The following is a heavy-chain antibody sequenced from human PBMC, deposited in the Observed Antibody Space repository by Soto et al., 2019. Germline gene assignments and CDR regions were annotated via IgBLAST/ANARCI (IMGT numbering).Heavy chain of an antibody. V-gene: IGHV1-24*01. CDR2: FDPEEGER. J-gene: IGHJ4*02. CDR3: TTVNVWAQPYFDD. Sequence: QVRLLQSGADVKKPGASVKVSCKVSGDSVTELYMHWARQAPGKGLEWMGGFDPEEGERIYAQNFQGRVVMTEDASTNTAYLELRRLRSEDTAVYYCTTVNVWAQPYFDDWGQGTLVTVSS. CDR1: GDSVTELY. D-gene: IGHD1-26*01.